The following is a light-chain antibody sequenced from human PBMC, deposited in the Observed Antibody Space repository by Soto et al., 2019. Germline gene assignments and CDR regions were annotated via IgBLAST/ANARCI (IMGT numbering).Light chain of an antibody. CDR3: QSYDSSLSGSEV. CDR2: GNS. Sequence: QSGLTQPPSVSGAPGQRVTISCTGSSSNIGAGYDVHWYQQLPGTAPKLLIYGNSNRPSGVPDRFSGSKSGTSASLAITGLQAEDEADYYCQSYDSSLSGSEVFGTGTKVTVX. CDR1: SSNIGAGYD. J-gene: IGLJ1*01. V-gene: IGLV1-40*01.